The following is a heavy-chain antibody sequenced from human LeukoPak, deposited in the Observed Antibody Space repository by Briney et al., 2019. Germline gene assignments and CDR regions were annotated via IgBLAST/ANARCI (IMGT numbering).Heavy chain of an antibody. J-gene: IGHJ4*02. V-gene: IGHV3-9*01. CDR3: AKSDGVVPAAILLDY. CDR1: GFTFDDYA. Sequence: PGGSLRLSCAASGFTFDDYAMHWVRHAPGKGLGWVSGISWNSGSIGYADSVKGRFTISRDNAKNSLYLQMNSLRAEDTALYYCAKSDGVVPAAILLDYWGQGTLVTVSS. CDR2: ISWNSGSI. D-gene: IGHD2-2*02.